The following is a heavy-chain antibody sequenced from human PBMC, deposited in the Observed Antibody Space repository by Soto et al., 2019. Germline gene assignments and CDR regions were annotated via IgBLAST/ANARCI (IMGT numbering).Heavy chain of an antibody. J-gene: IGHJ6*02. CDR3: VRPKDYINSMRRMDV. D-gene: IGHD4-4*01. CDR2: ISRSGITR. V-gene: IGHV3-11*01. Sequence: QVQLVESGGGLVKPGGSLRLSCAASGFIFTDYYMGWVRQVPGKGLEWLSNISRSGITRDYAESVKGQFTISRDNPEKTLYLQMHSLRAGDTAIYYCVRPKDYINSMRRMDVWGQGTAVTVSS. CDR1: GFIFTDYY.